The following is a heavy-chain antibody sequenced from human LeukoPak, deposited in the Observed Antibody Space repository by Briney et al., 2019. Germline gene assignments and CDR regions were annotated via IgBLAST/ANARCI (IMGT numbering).Heavy chain of an antibody. CDR3: AKDMGPMYYYDSSGYFNY. J-gene: IGHJ4*02. CDR1: GFTFEDYA. Sequence: GGSLRLSCAASGFTFEDYAMRWVRQAPGKGLGWVSGISWNSGSIGYADSLKGRFTISRDNAKNSLYLQMNSLRAEDTALYYCAKDMGPMYYYDSSGYFNYWGQGTLVTVSS. D-gene: IGHD3-22*01. CDR2: ISWNSGSI. V-gene: IGHV3-9*01.